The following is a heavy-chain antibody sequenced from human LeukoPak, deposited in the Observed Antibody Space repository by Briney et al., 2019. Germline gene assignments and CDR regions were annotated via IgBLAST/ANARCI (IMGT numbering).Heavy chain of an antibody. Sequence: GASVKVSCKVSGHTLTELALHWVRQAPGKGLEWVGGFDPEAVDKVSAQKFHGRVTMTDDTSTDTAYMELSSLRLDDTAVYFCAANGLQEDNLHPDDAFDVWGQGTLVTVSS. J-gene: IGHJ3*01. CDR3: AANGLQEDNLHPDDAFDV. CDR1: GHTLTELA. CDR2: FDPEAVDK. V-gene: IGHV1-24*01. D-gene: IGHD1-1*01.